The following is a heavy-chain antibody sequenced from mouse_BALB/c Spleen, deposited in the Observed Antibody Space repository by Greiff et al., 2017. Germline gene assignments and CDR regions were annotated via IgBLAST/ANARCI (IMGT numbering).Heavy chain of an antibody. CDR3: ARMYYYAMDY. CDR1: GYTFTSYW. Sequence: QVQLQQPGAELVRPGASVKLSCKASGYTFTSYWMNWVKQRPGQGLEWIGVINPGSGGTNYNEKFKGKATLTADKSSSTAYMQLSSLTSDDSAVYFCARMYYYAMDYWGQGTSVTVSS. CDR2: INPGSGGT. J-gene: IGHJ4*01. V-gene: IGHV1-54*01.